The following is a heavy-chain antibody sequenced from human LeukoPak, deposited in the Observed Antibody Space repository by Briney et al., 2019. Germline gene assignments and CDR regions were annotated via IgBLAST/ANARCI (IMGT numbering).Heavy chain of an antibody. D-gene: IGHD6-13*01. CDR1: GYSFTSHD. V-gene: IGHV1-8*01. Sequence: ASVRVSCKASGYSFTSHDINWVRQATGQGLEWMGWMNPNSGNTGYAQKFQDRVTMTRNTSISAAYLELSSLGSEDTAMYYCASALKRGSAGTLIDHWGQGTLVTVSS. CDR2: MNPNSGNT. J-gene: IGHJ4*02. CDR3: ASALKRGSAGTLIDH.